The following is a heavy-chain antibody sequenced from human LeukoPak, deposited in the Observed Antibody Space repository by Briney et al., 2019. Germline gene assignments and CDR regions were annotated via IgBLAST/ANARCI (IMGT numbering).Heavy chain of an antibody. CDR1: GFILSNSA. CDR2: IDTKGTRT. J-gene: IGHJ2*01. Sequence: GGSLRLSCAASGFILSNSAMTWVRQAPGKGLQWVSGIDTKGTRTYYADSVKGRFSISRDNSKNTLFLQMNSLRAEDTAVYYVTKAEYQLLWYFDLWGRGTLVTVSS. D-gene: IGHD2-2*01. V-gene: IGHV3-23*05. CDR3: TKAEYQLLWYFDL.